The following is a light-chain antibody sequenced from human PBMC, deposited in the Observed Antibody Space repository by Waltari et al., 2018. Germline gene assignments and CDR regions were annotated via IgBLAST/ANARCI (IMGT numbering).Light chain of an antibody. CDR3: QQSHTMMYT. CDR2: GAS. CDR1: QNIDTF. Sequence: DIQLTQSPSSLSASVGDRVTITCRASQNIDTFLNWYQHRPGKAPKVLIYGASSLQSGVPSRFSGSGSGTHFTLTISSLQPDDFATYFCQQSHTMMYTFGQGTKLEIK. J-gene: IGKJ2*01. V-gene: IGKV1-39*01.